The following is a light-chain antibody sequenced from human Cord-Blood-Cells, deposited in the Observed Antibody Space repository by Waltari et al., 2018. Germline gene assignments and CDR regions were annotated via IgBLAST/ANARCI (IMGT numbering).Light chain of an antibody. CDR2: WAA. CDR1: QSVLYSSNNKNY. CDR3: QQYYSTPT. Sequence: DIVMTQSPDSLAVSLVERATINCKSSQSVLYSSNNKNYLAWYQQKPGQPPKLLIYWAANREPGVPDRVSGSGSGTDFPLTISSLQAEGVAVDDCQQYYSTPTFGQGTKVEIK. J-gene: IGKJ1*01. V-gene: IGKV4-1*01.